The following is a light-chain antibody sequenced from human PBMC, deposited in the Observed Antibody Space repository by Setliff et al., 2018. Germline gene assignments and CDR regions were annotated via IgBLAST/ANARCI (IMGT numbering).Light chain of an antibody. J-gene: IGLJ1*01. Sequence: QSVPTQPASVSGSPGQSITISCSGTSSDVGSYDLVSWYQQHPGKAPKLIIYGVSDRPSGVSSRFSGSKSGNTAYLTISGLQTEDEAEYYCNAYASDTTYVFGSGTKVTVL. V-gene: IGLV2-14*03. CDR3: NAYASDTTYV. CDR2: GVS. CDR1: SSDVGSYDL.